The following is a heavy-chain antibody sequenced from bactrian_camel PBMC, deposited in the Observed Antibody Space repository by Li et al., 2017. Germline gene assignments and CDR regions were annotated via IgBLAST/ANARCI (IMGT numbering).Heavy chain of an antibody. Sequence: HVQLVESGGGSVQAGGTLRLSCAYSGDTYSRGCLGWFRQAPGKEREGIAAIYSNAGSTWYAGSVKARFTIGQDSAKNTVYLQMNSLKPEDTGTYYCALDVSFSSDRCTRMDDKNYNYWGQGTQVTVS. J-gene: IGHJ4*01. CDR3: ALDVSFSSDRCTRMDDKNYNY. D-gene: IGHD2*01. CDR1: GDTYSRGC. CDR2: IYSNAGST. V-gene: IGHV3-3*01.